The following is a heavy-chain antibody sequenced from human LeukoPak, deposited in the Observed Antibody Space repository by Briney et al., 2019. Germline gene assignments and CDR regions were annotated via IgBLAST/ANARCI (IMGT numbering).Heavy chain of an antibody. V-gene: IGHV3-33*01. CDR1: GFTFSSYG. CDR2: IWYDGSNK. J-gene: IGHJ4*02. Sequence: SGGSLRLSCAASGFTFSSYGMHWVRQAPGKGLEWVAVIWYDGSNKNYADSVKGRFTISRDNSKNTLYLQMNSLRAEDTAVYYCARDSVVVITGYYFDYWGQGTLVTVSS. CDR3: ARDSVVVITGYYFDY. D-gene: IGHD3-22*01.